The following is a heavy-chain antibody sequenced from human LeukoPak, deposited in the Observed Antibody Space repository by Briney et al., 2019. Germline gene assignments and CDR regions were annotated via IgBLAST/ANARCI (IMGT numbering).Heavy chain of an antibody. CDR3: ARGTFGPMDY. D-gene: IGHD3-16*01. Sequence: GGSLRLSCAASGFTFSNFWMSWVRQAPGKGLEWVANIKEDGSEKYYVDSVKGRFTVSRDNAKNSLYLQMNSLRADDTAVYYCARGTFGPMDYWGQGTLVTVSS. CDR2: IKEDGSEK. CDR1: GFTFSNFW. J-gene: IGHJ4*02. V-gene: IGHV3-7*01.